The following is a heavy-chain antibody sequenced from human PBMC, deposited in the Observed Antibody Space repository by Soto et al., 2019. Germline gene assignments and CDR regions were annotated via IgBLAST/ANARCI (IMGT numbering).Heavy chain of an antibody. J-gene: IGHJ5*02. Sequence: PGGSLRLSCAASGFTFSSYWMSWVRQAPGKGLEWVANIKQDGSEKYYVDSVKGRFTISRDNAKNSLYLQMNSLRAEDTAVYYCARLGYCSSTRCYYGWFDPWGQGTLVTVSS. CDR3: ARLGYCSSTRCYYGWFDP. V-gene: IGHV3-7*03. CDR2: IKQDGSEK. D-gene: IGHD2-2*01. CDR1: GFTFSSYW.